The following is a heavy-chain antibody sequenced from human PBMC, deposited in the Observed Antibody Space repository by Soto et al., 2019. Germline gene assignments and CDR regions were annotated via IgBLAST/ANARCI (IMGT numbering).Heavy chain of an antibody. CDR3: ARTNYDILTGDF. CDR1: GGSLDGYY. V-gene: IGHV4-59*01. CDR2: IYYFGST. D-gene: IGHD3-9*01. J-gene: IGHJ4*02. Sequence: SETLSLTCTVSGGSLDGYYWSWIRQPPGKGLEWIGYIYYFGSTSYNPSLKSRVTISIDTSKNQFSLKLSSVTAADTAVYYCARTNYDILTGDFWGQGTQVTVS.